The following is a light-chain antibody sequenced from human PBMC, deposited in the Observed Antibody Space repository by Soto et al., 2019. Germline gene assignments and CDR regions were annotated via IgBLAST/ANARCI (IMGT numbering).Light chain of an antibody. CDR2: GAS. J-gene: IGKJ5*01. CDR1: QSVSSSY. V-gene: IGKV3-20*01. Sequence: EIVLTQSPGTLSLSPGERATLSCRASQSVSSSYLAWYQQKPGQAPRLLIYGASSRATGIPDRFSGSGSGTYFTLPISSLEPEDFAVYYCQQHGSSPLVTFGQGTRLEIK. CDR3: QQHGSSPLVT.